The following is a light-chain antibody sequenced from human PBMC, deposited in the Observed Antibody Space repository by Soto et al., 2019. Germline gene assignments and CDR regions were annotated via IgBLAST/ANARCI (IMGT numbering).Light chain of an antibody. V-gene: IGKV1-13*02. J-gene: IGKJ5*01. Sequence: GDRVTITCRASQGISSALAWYQQKPGKAPKLLIYDASSLESGVPSRFSGSGSGTDFALTVTSLQPEDAATYYCQRYDSNPFTFGQGTRLEIK. CDR3: QRYDSNPFT. CDR1: QGISSA. CDR2: DAS.